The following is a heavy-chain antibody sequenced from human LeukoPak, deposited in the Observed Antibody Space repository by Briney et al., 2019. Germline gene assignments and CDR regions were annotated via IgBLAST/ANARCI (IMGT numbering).Heavy chain of an antibody. Sequence: GASVKVSCKASGYTFTSYDINWVRQATGQGLEWMGWMNPNSGNTGYAQKFQGRVTMTRDTSISTAYMELSRLRSDDTAMYYCARVPHYYCGGDCSDLDYWGQGTLVTVSS. CDR3: ARVPHYYCGGDCSDLDY. CDR2: MNPNSGNT. CDR1: GYTFTSYD. D-gene: IGHD2-21*01. J-gene: IGHJ4*02. V-gene: IGHV1-8*01.